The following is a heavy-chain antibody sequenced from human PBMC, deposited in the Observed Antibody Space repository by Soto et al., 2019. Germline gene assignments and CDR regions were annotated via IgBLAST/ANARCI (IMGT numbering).Heavy chain of an antibody. CDR2: IYHSGST. CDR3: ASGSGTYHMVFEY. D-gene: IGHD1-26*01. J-gene: IGHJ4*02. V-gene: IGHV4-4*02. Sequence: QVQLQESGPGLVKPSGTLSLTCAVSGGSISSHNWWSWVRQPPGKGLEWIGEIYHSGSTNYNPSLKSRVTISVDKSKNHFSLKLSSVTAADMAVYYCASGSGTYHMVFEYWGQGTLVTVSS. CDR1: GGSISSHNW.